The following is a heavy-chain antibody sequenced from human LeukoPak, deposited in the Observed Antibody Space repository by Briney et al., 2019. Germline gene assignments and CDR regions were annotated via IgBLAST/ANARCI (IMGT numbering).Heavy chain of an antibody. V-gene: IGHV4-34*01. CDR1: GGSFSGYH. CDR2: INHSGSA. J-gene: IGHJ4*02. CDR3: ARGKYDSSDYSGGWYYFDY. Sequence: PSETLSLTCVVFGGSFSGYHWTWIRQSPGKGLEWIGQINHSGSANYNRSLKSRVTITIESSKNQISLELSSVTAADSAMYYCARGKYDSSDYSGGWYYFDYWGQGSLVTVSS. D-gene: IGHD3-22*01.